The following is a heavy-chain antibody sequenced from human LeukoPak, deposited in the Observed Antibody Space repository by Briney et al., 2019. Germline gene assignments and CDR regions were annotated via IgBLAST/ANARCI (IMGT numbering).Heavy chain of an antibody. CDR3: ARAPRGVPSSTAWARDYYYYYYMDV. Sequence: GGSLRLSCVASGFNFSRYSMNWVRQAPGKGLEWVSYISNSGSAYYADSVKGRLTMSRDNANNSLSLQMNSLRAEDTAVYYCARAPRGVPSSTAWARDYYYYYYMDVWGKGTTVTVSS. V-gene: IGHV3-48*04. CDR1: GFNFSRYS. D-gene: IGHD3-10*01. J-gene: IGHJ6*03. CDR2: ISNSGSA.